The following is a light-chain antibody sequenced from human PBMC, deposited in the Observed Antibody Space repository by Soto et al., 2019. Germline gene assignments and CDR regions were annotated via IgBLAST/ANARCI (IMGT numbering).Light chain of an antibody. CDR1: SSDVGGYNY. V-gene: IGLV2-8*01. Sequence: QSVLTQPASVSGSPGQSITISCTGTSSDVGGYNYVSWYQQHPGKAPKLLIYEVDKRPSGVPDRFSGSKSGNTASLTVSGLQAEDEADYYCTSYATGDTFPFGGGTKVTVL. J-gene: IGLJ2*01. CDR2: EVD. CDR3: TSYATGDTFP.